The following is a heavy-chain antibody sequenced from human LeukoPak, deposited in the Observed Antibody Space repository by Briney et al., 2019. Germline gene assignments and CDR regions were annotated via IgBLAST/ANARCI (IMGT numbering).Heavy chain of an antibody. CDR1: AFTFSDYS. CDR3: ARDRLTSGSYFFDY. D-gene: IGHD1-26*01. V-gene: IGHV3-48*01. Sequence: PGGSLRLSCAASAFTFSDYSMNWVRPAPGKGLEWSSYISGRSSTIYYADSVRGRFTISRDNAKNSMYLQMNSLRAEDTAVYYCARDRLTSGSYFFDYWGQGTLVTVSS. CDR2: ISGRSSTI. J-gene: IGHJ4*02.